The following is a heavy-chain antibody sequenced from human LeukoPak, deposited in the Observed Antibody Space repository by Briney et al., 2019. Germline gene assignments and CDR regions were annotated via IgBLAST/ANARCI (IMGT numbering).Heavy chain of an antibody. CDR2: ISSDGSNK. D-gene: IGHD3-9*01. V-gene: IGHV3-30*03. CDR1: GFTFSSYG. J-gene: IGHJ5*02. CDR3: ARANVLRYFDWLPPWFDP. Sequence: GRSLRLSCAASGFTFSSYGMHWVRQAPGKGLEWVAVISSDGSNKYYADSVKGRFTISRDTSKNTLYLQMNSLRAEDTAVYYCARANVLRYFDWLPPWFDPWGQGTLVTVSS.